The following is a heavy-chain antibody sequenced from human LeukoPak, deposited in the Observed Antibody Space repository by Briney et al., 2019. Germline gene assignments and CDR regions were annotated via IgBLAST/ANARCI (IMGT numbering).Heavy chain of an antibody. CDR1: GDSISGYY. D-gene: IGHD2-21*02. V-gene: IGHV4-59*08. Sequence: SETLSLTCTVSGDSISGYYWSWIRQPPGKGLEWIGYLYYSGYTKYNPSLTSRVTISVDTSNNHFSLRLSSVTAADTAVYYCARGPLAYCGADCSVDAFDIWGQGTVVTVSS. CDR3: ARGPLAYCGADCSVDAFDI. J-gene: IGHJ3*02. CDR2: LYYSGYT.